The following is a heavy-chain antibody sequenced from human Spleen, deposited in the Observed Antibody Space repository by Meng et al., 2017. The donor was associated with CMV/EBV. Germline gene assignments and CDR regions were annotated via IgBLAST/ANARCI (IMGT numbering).Heavy chain of an antibody. CDR3: SRVGWQQQHWFFDL. J-gene: IGHJ2*01. Sequence: ASGFTVSRNYMAWVRQAPGKGLEWVSVIYSGGGTYYADFVKGRFTISRDNSKSAIYLQMNTLRAEDTAVYYCSRVGWQQQHWFFDLWGRGTLVTVSS. D-gene: IGHD4-23*01. V-gene: IGHV3-53*01. CDR1: GFTVSRNY. CDR2: IYSGGGT.